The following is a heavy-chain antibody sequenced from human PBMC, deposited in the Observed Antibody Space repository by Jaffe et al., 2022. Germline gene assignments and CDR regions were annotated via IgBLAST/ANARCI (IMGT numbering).Heavy chain of an antibody. J-gene: IGHJ3*02. Sequence: QVQLQESGPGLVKPSETLSLTCTVSGGSISSYYWSWIRQPPGKGLEWIGYIYYSGSTNYNPSLKSRVTISVDTSKNQFSLKLSSVTAADTAVYYCARDKGYSGYEPYDAFDIWGQGTMVTVSS. CDR2: IYYSGST. CDR3: ARDKGYSGYEPYDAFDI. V-gene: IGHV4-59*01. D-gene: IGHD5-12*01. CDR1: GGSISSYY.